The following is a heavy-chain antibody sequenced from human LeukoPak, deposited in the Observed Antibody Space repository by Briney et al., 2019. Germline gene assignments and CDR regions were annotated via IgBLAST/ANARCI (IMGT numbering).Heavy chain of an antibody. CDR1: GFTFSSYD. Sequence: GGSLRLSCAASGFTFSSYDMNWVRQSPGKGLEWVSYISSSSSAIYYADSVKGRFTISRDNAKNSLYLQMNSLRDEDTAVYYCARDSCGRDCYSPDAFDIWGQGTMVTVSS. D-gene: IGHD2-21*02. V-gene: IGHV3-48*02. J-gene: IGHJ3*02. CDR2: ISSSSSAI. CDR3: ARDSCGRDCYSPDAFDI.